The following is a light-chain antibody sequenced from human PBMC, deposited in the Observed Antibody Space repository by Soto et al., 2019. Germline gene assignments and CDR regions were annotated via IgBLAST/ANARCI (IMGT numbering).Light chain of an antibody. Sequence: EIVLTQSPATLSLSPGERATLSCRASQSVSSYLAWYQQKPGQAPRLLFYGASNRATGIPARFSGSGSGTEFTLTISSLQSEDFAVYYCQQYNVWPLTFGGGTKVDI. J-gene: IGKJ4*01. V-gene: IGKV3-15*01. CDR2: GAS. CDR3: QQYNVWPLT. CDR1: QSVSSY.